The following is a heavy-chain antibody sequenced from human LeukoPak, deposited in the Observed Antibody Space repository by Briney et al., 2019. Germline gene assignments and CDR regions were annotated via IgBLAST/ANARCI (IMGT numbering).Heavy chain of an antibody. Sequence: SGGSLRLSCAASGFTFSSYGMHWVRQAPGKRLDWVATIKEDGSDKYYVDSVKGRFTISRDNVKNSVYLQMNSLRAEDTAVYYCGREKNLGTWGQGTLVTVSS. CDR2: IKEDGSDK. J-gene: IGHJ4*02. D-gene: IGHD1-14*01. CDR1: GFTFSSYG. V-gene: IGHV3-7*05. CDR3: GREKNLGT.